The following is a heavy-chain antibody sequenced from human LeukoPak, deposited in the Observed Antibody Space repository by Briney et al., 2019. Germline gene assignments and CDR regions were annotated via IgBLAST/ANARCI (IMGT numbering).Heavy chain of an antibody. CDR1: GYTFTSYG. CDR3: ARDYYYDSSGSFDY. D-gene: IGHD3-22*01. Sequence: ASVKVSCKASGYTFTSYGNSWVRQAPGQGLEWMGWISAYNGNTNYAQKLQGRVTMTTDTSTSTAYMELRSLRSDDTAVYYCARDYYYDSSGSFDYWGQGTLVTVSS. CDR2: ISAYNGNT. V-gene: IGHV1-18*01. J-gene: IGHJ4*02.